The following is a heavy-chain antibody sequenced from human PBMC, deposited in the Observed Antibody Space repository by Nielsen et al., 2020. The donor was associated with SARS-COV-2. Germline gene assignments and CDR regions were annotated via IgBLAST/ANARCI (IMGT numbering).Heavy chain of an antibody. Sequence: SETLSLTCTVSGGSIRHTNYYWGWIRQPPGKGLEWIGSVYYTGRTSYTPSLRSRVTIFEDTSRNQFSLKLTSLTAVDTAVYYCASVRSYYYMDVWGEGTSVTVSS. CDR3: ASVRSYYYMDV. D-gene: IGHD3-16*02. J-gene: IGHJ6*03. V-gene: IGHV4-39*01. CDR2: VYYTGRT. CDR1: GGSIRHTNYY.